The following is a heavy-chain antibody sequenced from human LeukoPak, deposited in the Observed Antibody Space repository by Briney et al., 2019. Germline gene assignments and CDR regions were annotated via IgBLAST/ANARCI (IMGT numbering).Heavy chain of an antibody. D-gene: IGHD2-15*01. J-gene: IGHJ6*02. CDR1: GFTFSNYA. CDR3: AKDRGYCSGGNCYNQYGMDV. CDR2: ISYHGRSV. V-gene: IGHV3-30-3*02. Sequence: GGSLRLSCAASGFTFSNYAMNWVRQAPGKGLERVSIISYHGRSVDYADSVKGRFTMSRDNSKNTQSLQMNSLRAEDTAVYYCAKDRGYCSGGNCYNQYGMDVWGQGTTVTVFS.